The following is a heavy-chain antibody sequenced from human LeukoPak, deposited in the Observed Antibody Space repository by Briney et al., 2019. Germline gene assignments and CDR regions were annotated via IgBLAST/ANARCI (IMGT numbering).Heavy chain of an antibody. D-gene: IGHD4-17*01. CDR3: AKDSGSIGDHGNY. J-gene: IGHJ4*02. CDR1: GFTFSSYA. Sequence: GGSLRLSCAAPGFTFSSYAMSWVRQAPGKGLEWVSAISGSGGSTYYADSVKGRFTISRDNSKNTLYLQMNSLRAEDTAVYYCAKDSGSIGDHGNYWGQGTLVTVSS. CDR2: ISGSGGST. V-gene: IGHV3-23*01.